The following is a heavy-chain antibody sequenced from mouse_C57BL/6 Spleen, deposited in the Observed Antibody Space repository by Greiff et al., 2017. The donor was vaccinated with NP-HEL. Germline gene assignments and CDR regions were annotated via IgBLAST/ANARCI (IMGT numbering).Heavy chain of an antibody. Sequence: QVQLQQSGPELVKPGASVKISCKASGYTFTDYYINWVKQRPGQGLEWIGWIFPGSGSTYYNEKFKGKATLTVDKSSSTAYMLLSSLTSEDSAVYFCARGIYYGSSSYAMDYWGQGTSVTVSS. V-gene: IGHV1-75*01. D-gene: IGHD1-1*01. J-gene: IGHJ4*01. CDR3: ARGIYYGSSSYAMDY. CDR1: GYTFTDYY. CDR2: IFPGSGST.